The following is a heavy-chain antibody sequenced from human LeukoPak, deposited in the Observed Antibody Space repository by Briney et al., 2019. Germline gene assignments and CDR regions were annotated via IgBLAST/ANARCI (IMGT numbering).Heavy chain of an antibody. J-gene: IGHJ4*02. Sequence: ASVKVSCKASGYTFTGYYMHWVRQAPGQGLEWMGWINPNSGGTNYAQKFQGRVTMTRDTSISTAYMELSRLRSDDTAVYYCARVTEKTPLFDYWGQGTLVTVSS. CDR2: INPNSGGT. CDR3: ARVTEKTPLFDY. CDR1: GYTFTGYY. V-gene: IGHV1-2*02.